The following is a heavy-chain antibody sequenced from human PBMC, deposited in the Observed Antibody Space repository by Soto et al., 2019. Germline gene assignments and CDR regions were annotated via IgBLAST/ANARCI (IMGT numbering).Heavy chain of an antibody. CDR3: ATGGSYCSTTGCLYWYLEL. D-gene: IGHD2-2*01. Sequence: QVQLQESGPGLVRASGTLSLTCAVSGDSISSNRWWSWVRQPPGKGLEWIGVIHNSGTTNYNPSLMCPVTITVDQSTSQFSLYLNSVTAAATAVYYCATGGSYCSTTGCLYWYLELWGRGTLVSVSS. CDR2: IHNSGTT. V-gene: IGHV4-4*02. CDR1: GDSISSNRW. J-gene: IGHJ2*01.